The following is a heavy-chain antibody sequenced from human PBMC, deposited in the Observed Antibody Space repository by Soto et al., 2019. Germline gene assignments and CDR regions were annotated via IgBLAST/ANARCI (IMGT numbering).Heavy chain of an antibody. J-gene: IGHJ4*02. V-gene: IGHV3-66*01. Sequence: LRLSCAASGFTVSTNYMSWVRQAPGKGLEWVSVIYSGGRTNYADSVKGRFTISRDNSKNTLYLQMNSLRAEDTAVYYCAKAPIAVAGGYYFDYWGQGTLVTVSS. CDR3: AKAPIAVAGGYYFDY. CDR2: IYSGGRT. D-gene: IGHD6-19*01. CDR1: GFTVSTNY.